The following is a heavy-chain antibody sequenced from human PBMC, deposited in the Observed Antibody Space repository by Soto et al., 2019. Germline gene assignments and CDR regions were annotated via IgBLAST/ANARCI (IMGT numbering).Heavy chain of an antibody. V-gene: IGHV3-33*01. CDR1: GFTFSSYG. CDR3: ARDIVLVPAAMNWHYYYGMDV. J-gene: IGHJ6*02. CDR2: IWYDGSNK. Sequence: GGSLRLSCAASGFTFSSYGMHWVRQAPGKGLEWVAVIWYDGSNKYYADSVKGRFTISRDNSKNTLYLQMNSLRAEDTAVYYCARDIVLVPAAMNWHYYYGMDVWGQGTTVTVSS. D-gene: IGHD2-2*01.